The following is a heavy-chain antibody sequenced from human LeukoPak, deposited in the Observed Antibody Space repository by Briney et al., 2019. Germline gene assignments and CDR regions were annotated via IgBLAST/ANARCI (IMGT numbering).Heavy chain of an antibody. CDR3: ARGAATGFDP. D-gene: IGHD2-15*01. CDR2: MGTVGDT. V-gene: IGHV3-13*01. J-gene: IGHJ5*02. CDR1: GFTFSTSD. Sequence: GGSLRLSCAASGFTFSTSDFHWVRQATGKGLEWVSGMGTVGDTYYAGSVKGRFTISRENVRNSVYLQMNSLRAGDTAVYYCARGAATGFDPWGQGTLVTVSS.